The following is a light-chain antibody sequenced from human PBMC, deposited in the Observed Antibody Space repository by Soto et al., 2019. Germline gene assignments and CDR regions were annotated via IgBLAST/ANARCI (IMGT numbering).Light chain of an antibody. CDR3: QQYNNWPLT. CDR2: GAS. CDR1: QSVSSN. V-gene: IGKV3-15*01. Sequence: EIVVTQSPDTLSVSPGERATLSCRASQSVSSNLAWYQQKPGQAPRLLISGASTRATGIPARFSGSGSGTEFTLTISSLQSEDFAVYHCQQYNNWPLTFGGGTKVDI. J-gene: IGKJ4*01.